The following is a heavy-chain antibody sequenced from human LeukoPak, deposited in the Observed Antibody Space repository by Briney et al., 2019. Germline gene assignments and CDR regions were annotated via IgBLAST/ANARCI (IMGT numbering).Heavy chain of an antibody. V-gene: IGHV3-48*01. Sequence: GGSLRLSCAASGFTFDYFARSWVRQTPGKGLEWIAYISRISTAIQYADSVKGRFTISRDNGENSLFLQMNSLRVEDTALYYCARDGYNWVDLWGQGTLVTVSS. J-gene: IGHJ5*02. CDR1: GFTFDYFA. CDR2: ISRISTAI. CDR3: ARDGYNWVDL. D-gene: IGHD5-12*01.